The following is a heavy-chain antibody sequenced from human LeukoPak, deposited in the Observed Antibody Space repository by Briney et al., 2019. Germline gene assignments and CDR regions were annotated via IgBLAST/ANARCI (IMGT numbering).Heavy chain of an antibody. CDR3: ARYTGASENAEYSSTWLGY. Sequence: GESLKISCKGSGYSFTSYWIGWVRQMPGKGLEWMGIIYPDGSDPRYSPSFQGQVTISADKSISTAYLQWSSLKASDTAVYYCARYTGASENAEYSSTWLGYWGQGTLVTVSS. CDR1: GYSFTSYW. V-gene: IGHV5-51*01. D-gene: IGHD6-13*01. J-gene: IGHJ4*02. CDR2: IYPDGSDP.